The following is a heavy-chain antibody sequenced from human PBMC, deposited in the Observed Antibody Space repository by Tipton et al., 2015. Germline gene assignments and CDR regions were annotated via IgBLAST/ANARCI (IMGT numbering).Heavy chain of an antibody. Sequence: LRLSCTVSGGSISSYYWNWIRQPPGKGLEWIGNIYYSGSTDYNPSLRSRVTISVDTSNKQFSLEMTSVTAADTAIYYCARGQDENTLGEYYTHWGQGTLVTVSS. V-gene: IGHV4-59*01. J-gene: IGHJ1*01. CDR1: GGSISSYY. D-gene: IGHD3-3*01. CDR3: ARGQDENTLGEYYTH. CDR2: IYYSGST.